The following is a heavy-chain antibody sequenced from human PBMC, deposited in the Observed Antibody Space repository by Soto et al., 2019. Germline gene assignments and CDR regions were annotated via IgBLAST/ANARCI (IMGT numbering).Heavy chain of an antibody. Sequence: GGSLRLSCAASGFTFSSYAMHWVRQAPGKGLEWVAVISYDGSNKYYADSVKGRFTISRDNSKNTLYLQMNSLRAEDTAVYYYARPRGYSGYDPVYYYYGMDVWGQGTTVTVSS. J-gene: IGHJ6*02. D-gene: IGHD5-12*01. CDR3: ARPRGYSGYDPVYYYYGMDV. CDR1: GFTFSSYA. V-gene: IGHV3-30-3*01. CDR2: ISYDGSNK.